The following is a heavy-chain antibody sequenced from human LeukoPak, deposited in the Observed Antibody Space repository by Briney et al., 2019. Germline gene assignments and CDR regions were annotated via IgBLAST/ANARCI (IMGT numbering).Heavy chain of an antibody. CDR1: GYTFTSYA. CDR3: ARETYYYDSSGYLPRDAFDI. D-gene: IGHD3-22*01. CDR2: INTNTGNP. V-gene: IGHV7-4-1*02. Sequence: ASVKVSCKASGYTFTSYAMNWVRQAPGQGLEWMGWINTNTGNPTYAQGFTGRFVFSSDTSVSTAYLQISSLKAEDTAVYYCARETYYYDSSGYLPRDAFDIWGQGTMVTVSS. J-gene: IGHJ3*02.